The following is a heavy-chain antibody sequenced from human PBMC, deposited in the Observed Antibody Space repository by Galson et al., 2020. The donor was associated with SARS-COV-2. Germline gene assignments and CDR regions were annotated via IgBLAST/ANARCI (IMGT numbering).Heavy chain of an antibody. CDR2: VVIGTGNT. Sequence: SVKVSCKASGFTFTSSAVQWVRQARGQRLEWIGWVVIGTGNTNYAQNFQERVTITRDMSTNTAYMELSSLRSEYTAVYYCAALWAGMTTGGGYWGQGTLVTVSS. D-gene: IGHD4-17*01. J-gene: IGHJ4*02. CDR1: GFTFTSSA. CDR3: AALWAGMTTGGGY. V-gene: IGHV1-58*01.